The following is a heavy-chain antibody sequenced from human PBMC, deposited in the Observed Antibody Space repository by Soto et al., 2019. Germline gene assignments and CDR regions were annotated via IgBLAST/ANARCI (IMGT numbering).Heavy chain of an antibody. CDR2: MYHSGST. J-gene: IGHJ6*02. V-gene: IGHV4-30-2*01. CDR1: GGSISSGGYS. CDR3: RKGEATRRNYCGMEV. D-gene: IGHD3-10*01. Sequence: PSETLSLTCAVSGGSISSGGYSWSWIRQPPGKGLEWIGYMYHSGSTYYNPSLKSRVTISVDTSKNQFSLKLSSVTPAQLAVYYVRKGEATRRNYCGMEVWGQGTTVPFSS.